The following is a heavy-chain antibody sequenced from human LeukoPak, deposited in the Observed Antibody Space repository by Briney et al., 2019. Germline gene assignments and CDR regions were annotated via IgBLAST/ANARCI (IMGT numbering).Heavy chain of an antibody. CDR2: ISDSGDTT. V-gene: IGHV3-23*01. D-gene: IGHD6-19*01. CDR3: AKDREAAVAGYFDY. J-gene: IGHJ4*02. Sequence: GGSLRLSRAASGFTLSTYALIWVRQAPGKGLEWVSTISDSGDTTHYADSVKGRFTISRDNSKNTLYLQMNSLRFEDTALYYCAKDREAAVAGYFDYWGQGTLVTVSS. CDR1: GFTLSTYA.